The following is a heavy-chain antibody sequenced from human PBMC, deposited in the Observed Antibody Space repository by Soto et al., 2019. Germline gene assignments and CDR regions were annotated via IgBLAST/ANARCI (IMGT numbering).Heavy chain of an antibody. J-gene: IGHJ4*02. CDR2: IRGRADNYAT. V-gene: IGHV3-73*02. Sequence: EVQLVESGGDLVQPGGSVKLSCAASGFIFSGTTIHWVRQASGEGLEWVGRIRGRADNYATGYAASVKGRFTISRDDSKKTAYLQMNSLKTEDTPVYFCTRAPDGNNADYWGQGTLVTVSS. CDR1: GFIFSGTT. D-gene: IGHD6-13*01. CDR3: TRAPDGNNADY.